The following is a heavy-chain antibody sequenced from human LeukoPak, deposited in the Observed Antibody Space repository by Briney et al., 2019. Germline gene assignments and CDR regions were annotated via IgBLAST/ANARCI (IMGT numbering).Heavy chain of an antibody. CDR3: ASYYDFWSGYPNYYGMDV. Sequence: SETLSLTCTISGGSISTYYWTWIRQPPGKGLEWIGYIYYSGNTNYNPALKSRVTISVDTSKNQFPLKLSSVTAADTAVYYCASYYDFWSGYPNYYGMDVWGQGTTVTVSS. CDR1: GGSISTYY. V-gene: IGHV4-59*08. CDR2: IYYSGNT. J-gene: IGHJ6*02. D-gene: IGHD3-3*01.